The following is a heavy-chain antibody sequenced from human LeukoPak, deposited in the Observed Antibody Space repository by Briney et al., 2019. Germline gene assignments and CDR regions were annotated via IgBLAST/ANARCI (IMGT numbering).Heavy chain of an antibody. CDR1: GGSITSANYY. CDR2: IYYTGGT. Sequence: SETLSLTCTVSGGSITSANYYWACIRQPPGKGLEWIGSIYYTGGTYYNPSLKSRVTISVDTSKNQFSLNLSSVTAADTAVYYCVRVSDGRAFDYWGQGTLVTVSS. J-gene: IGHJ4*02. D-gene: IGHD1-26*01. V-gene: IGHV4-39*07. CDR3: VRVSDGRAFDY.